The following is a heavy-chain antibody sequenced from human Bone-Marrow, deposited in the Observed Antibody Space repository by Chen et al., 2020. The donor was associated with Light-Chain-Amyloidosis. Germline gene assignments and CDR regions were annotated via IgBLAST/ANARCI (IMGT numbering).Heavy chain of an antibody. CDR3: AKDISYDDILPGYPADAFDI. Sequence: EVQLVESGGGLLQRGGSLRLSCAASGFAFSSYAMSWVRQAPGKGLEWVSTMSGSGGSRYYGDSVKGRLTISRDNSKNALCRQMNSMRAEDTAVYYCAKDISYDDILPGYPADAFDIWGQGTMVTVSS. CDR2: MSGSGGSR. J-gene: IGHJ3*02. D-gene: IGHD3-9*01. V-gene: IGHV3-23*04. CDR1: GFAFSSYA.